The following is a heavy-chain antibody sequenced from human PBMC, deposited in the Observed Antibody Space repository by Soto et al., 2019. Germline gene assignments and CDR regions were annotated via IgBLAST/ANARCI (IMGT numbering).Heavy chain of an antibody. D-gene: IGHD6-13*01. CDR1: GRSISSGGYS. CDR3: ARTVYSRRAFDY. V-gene: IGHV4-30-2*01. CDR2: IHHSGST. J-gene: IGHJ4*02. Sequence: TLSLTCAVSGRSISSGGYSWIWIRQPPGKGLEWIGYIHHSGSTYYNPSLKSRVTISVDRSKNQFSLKLSSVTAADTAVYYWARTVYSRRAFDYWGQGTLVTVSS.